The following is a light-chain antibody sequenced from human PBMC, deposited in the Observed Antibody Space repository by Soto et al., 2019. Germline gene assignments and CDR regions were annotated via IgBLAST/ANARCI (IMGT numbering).Light chain of an antibody. V-gene: IGKV1-5*03. Sequence: DIHMTQSPSPLSASVGDRVTITCRASESISRWLAWYQQKPGKAPKLLIYKASSLESGVPSRFSGSGSGTDFSLTISSLQPVDFATYYCQQYTGYSQWTFGPGTKVDNK. CDR3: QQYTGYSQWT. J-gene: IGKJ1*01. CDR1: ESISRW. CDR2: KAS.